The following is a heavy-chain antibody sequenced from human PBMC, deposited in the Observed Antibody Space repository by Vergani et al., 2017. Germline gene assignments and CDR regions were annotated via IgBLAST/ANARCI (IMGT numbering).Heavy chain of an antibody. D-gene: IGHD3-16*01. V-gene: IGHV3-23*01. Sequence: EVQLLESGGGLVQPGGSLRLSCAASGFTFSSYAMSWVRRAPGKGLEWVSAISGSGGSTYYADSVKGRFTISRDNSKNTLYLQMNSLRAEDTAVYYCAKDLGQRGWFDPWGQGTLVTVSS. CDR2: ISGSGGST. J-gene: IGHJ5*02. CDR1: GFTFSSYA. CDR3: AKDLGQRGWFDP.